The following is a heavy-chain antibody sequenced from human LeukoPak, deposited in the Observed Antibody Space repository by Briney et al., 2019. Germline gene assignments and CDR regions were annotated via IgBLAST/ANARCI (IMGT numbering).Heavy chain of an antibody. D-gene: IGHD3-10*01. CDR3: ASPRGYYGSGSGHAFDI. CDR2: IYYSGST. CDR1: GGSISSSSYY. J-gene: IGHJ3*02. V-gene: IGHV4-39*01. Sequence: PSETLSLTCTVSGGSISSSSYYWGWIRQPPGKGLEWIGSIYYSGSTYYNPSLKSRVTISVDTSKNQFSLKLSSVTAADTAVYYCASPRGYYGSGSGHAFDIWGQGTMVTVSS.